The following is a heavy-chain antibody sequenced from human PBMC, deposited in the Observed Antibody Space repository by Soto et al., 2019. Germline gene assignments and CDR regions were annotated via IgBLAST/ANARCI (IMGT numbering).Heavy chain of an antibody. CDR2: IYWDDDK. Sequence: QITLKESGRPLVKPTQTLTLTCTFSGFSLTTRPVGVGWIRQPPGQALEWLALIYWDDDKRYNPSLKARVTITKDTSKNQEVLTMTNIDPVDTATYYCAHRQLYNGAWNEGTFDYWGQGALVTVSS. V-gene: IGHV2-5*02. CDR1: GFSLTTRPVG. CDR3: AHRQLYNGAWNEGTFDY. J-gene: IGHJ4*02. D-gene: IGHD1-1*01.